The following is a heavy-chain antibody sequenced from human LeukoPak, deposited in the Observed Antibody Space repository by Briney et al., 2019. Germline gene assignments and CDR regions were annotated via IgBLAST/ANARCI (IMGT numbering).Heavy chain of an antibody. Sequence: PGGSLRFSCAASGFTFSSYEMNWVRQAPGKGLEWVSSISSSSSYIYYADSVKGRFTISRDNAKNSLYLQMNSLRAEDTAVYYCARDEGIRFDYWGQGTLVTVSS. CDR1: GFTFSSYE. J-gene: IGHJ4*02. CDR2: ISSSSSYI. D-gene: IGHD5-18*01. V-gene: IGHV3-21*01. CDR3: ARDEGIRFDY.